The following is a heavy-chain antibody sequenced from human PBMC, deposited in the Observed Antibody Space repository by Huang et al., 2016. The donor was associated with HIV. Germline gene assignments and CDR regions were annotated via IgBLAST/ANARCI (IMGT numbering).Heavy chain of an antibody. CDR3: TTWARTSAGGN. J-gene: IGHJ4*02. D-gene: IGHD6-25*01. CDR1: GFTFKDAW. Sequence: EVQLVESGGGLVKPGGSLRLSCAASGFTFKDAWMSWVRQTPGKGLEWVSLIKTKDDGGTTDYAAPVKGRFSMSRDDSKNTFYLQMNSLKSEDTAVYYCTTWARTSAGGNWGQGTLVSVSS. CDR2: IKTKDDGGTT. V-gene: IGHV3-15*01.